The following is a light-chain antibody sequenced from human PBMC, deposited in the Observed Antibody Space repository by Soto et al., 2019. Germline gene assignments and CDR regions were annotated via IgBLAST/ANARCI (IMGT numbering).Light chain of an antibody. CDR2: GAF. Sequence: TVLTQSPGTLSLSPGERATLSCRASQNVSSNLLVWYQQKPGQAPRLLIYGAFKRATGIPDRFSGSGSGTDFTLTISRMEPEDFAVYCCQQYGSSPRTFGQGTKVDIK. V-gene: IGKV3-20*01. CDR1: QNVSSNL. CDR3: QQYGSSPRT. J-gene: IGKJ1*01.